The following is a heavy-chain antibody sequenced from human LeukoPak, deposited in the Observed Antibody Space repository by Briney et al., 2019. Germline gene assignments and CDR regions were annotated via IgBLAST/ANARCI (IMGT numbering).Heavy chain of an antibody. V-gene: IGHV3-48*04. Sequence: PGGSLRLSCAASGFTFSSYSMNWVRQAPGKGLEWVSCISSSSSTIYYADSVKGRFTISRDNAKNSLYLQMNSLRAEDTAVYYCARLQYSFLYGSGSYGVDYWGQGTLATVSS. CDR1: GFTFSSYS. D-gene: IGHD3-10*01. CDR2: ISSSSSTI. J-gene: IGHJ4*02. CDR3: ARLQYSFLYGSGSYGVDY.